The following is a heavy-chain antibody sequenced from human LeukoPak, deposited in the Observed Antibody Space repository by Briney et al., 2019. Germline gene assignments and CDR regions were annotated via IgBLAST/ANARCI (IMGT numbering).Heavy chain of an antibody. Sequence: PGGSLRLSCAASGFTVSSNYMSWVRQAPGKGLEWVSVIYSGGSTYYADSVKGRFTISRDNSKNTLYLQMNSLRAEDTAVYYCARDPKMTTVTTEDAFDIWGQGAMVTVPS. CDR3: ARDPKMTTVTTEDAFDI. J-gene: IGHJ3*02. CDR1: GFTVSSNY. V-gene: IGHV3-66*01. CDR2: IYSGGST. D-gene: IGHD4-11*01.